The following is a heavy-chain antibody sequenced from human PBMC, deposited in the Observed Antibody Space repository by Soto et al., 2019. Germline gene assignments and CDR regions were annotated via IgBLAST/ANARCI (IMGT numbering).Heavy chain of an antibody. Sequence: EVQLLESGGGLVQPGGSLRLSCAASGFTFSSYAMSWVHQAPGKGLEWVSAISGSGGSTYYADSVKGRFTISRDNSKNTLYLQMNSLRAEDTAVYYCAKAAHIVLMVYAKYFDYWGQGTLVTVSS. CDR3: AKAAHIVLMVYAKYFDY. V-gene: IGHV3-23*01. D-gene: IGHD2-8*01. J-gene: IGHJ4*02. CDR2: ISGSGGST. CDR1: GFTFSSYA.